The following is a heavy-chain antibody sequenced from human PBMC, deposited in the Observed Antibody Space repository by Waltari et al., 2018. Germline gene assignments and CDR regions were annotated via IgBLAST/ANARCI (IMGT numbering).Heavy chain of an antibody. CDR3: ARGEDYDFWSGYEFDY. Sequence: VQLVESGGGVVQPGRYLRLSCAASGFTFISYGMPCVRQAPGKGLEWVAVIWYDGRNKYDADSVKGRFTISRDNSKNTLYLQMNSLRAEDTAVYYCARGEDYDFWSGYEFDYWGQGTLVTVSS. V-gene: IGHV3-33*01. J-gene: IGHJ4*02. CDR1: GFTFISYG. D-gene: IGHD3-3*01. CDR2: IWYDGRNK.